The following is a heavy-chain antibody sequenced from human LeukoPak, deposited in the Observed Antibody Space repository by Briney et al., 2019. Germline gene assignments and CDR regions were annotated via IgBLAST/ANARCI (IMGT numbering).Heavy chain of an antibody. CDR3: ARDHNSIYYYYGMDV. D-gene: IGHD4-23*01. V-gene: IGHV1-69*04. CDR2: IIPILGIA. Sequence: SVKVSCKASGGTFSSYAISWVRQAPGQRLEWMGSIIPILGIANYAQKFQGRVTITADKSTSTAYMELSSLRSEDTAVYYCARDHNSIYYYYGMDVWGQGTTVTVSS. CDR1: GGTFSSYA. J-gene: IGHJ6*02.